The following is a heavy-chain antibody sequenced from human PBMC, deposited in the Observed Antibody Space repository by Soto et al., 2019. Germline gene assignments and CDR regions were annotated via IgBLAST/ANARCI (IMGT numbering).Heavy chain of an antibody. V-gene: IGHV4-4*07. CDR1: GGSIRNYY. CDR2: IYPSGRT. J-gene: IGHJ2*01. Sequence: QVQLQESGPGLVRPSETLSLTCTVSGGSIRNYYWAWIRQSAGKGLEWIGRIYPSGRTHYNPSLPGRVTMSIDTSKNQFSLRLTSVTAADTATYYCARDYDVNTALDYWYFDLWGRGTLVTVSS. D-gene: IGHD5-18*01. CDR3: ARDYDVNTALDYWYFDL.